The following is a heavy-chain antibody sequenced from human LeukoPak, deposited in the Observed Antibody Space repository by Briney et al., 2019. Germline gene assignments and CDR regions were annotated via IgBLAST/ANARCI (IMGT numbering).Heavy chain of an antibody. CDR1: GFTFSSYA. D-gene: IGHD2-21*02. CDR2: ISYDGSNK. CDR3: ARGRVTPQFRWFDP. J-gene: IGHJ5*02. Sequence: GRSPRLSCAASGFTFSSYAMHWVRQAPGKGLEWVAVISYDGSNKYYADSVKGRFTISGDNSKNTLYLQMNSLRAEDTAVYYCARGRVTPQFRWFDPWGQGTLVTVSS. V-gene: IGHV3-30-3*01.